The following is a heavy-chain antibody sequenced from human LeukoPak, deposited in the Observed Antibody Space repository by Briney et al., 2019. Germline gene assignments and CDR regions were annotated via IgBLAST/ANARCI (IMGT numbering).Heavy chain of an antibody. D-gene: IGHD3-3*01. V-gene: IGHV4-39*07. Sequence: SETLSLTCTVSGGSISTSYYWGWIRQPPGKGLEWIGEVHLDGTTNYNPSLKSRLTMSVDLSENHISLTLTSVTAADTAVYYCAREGGFYRPLDYSGQGTLVTVSS. J-gene: IGHJ4*02. CDR3: AREGGFYRPLDY. CDR1: GGSISTSYY. CDR2: VHLDGTT.